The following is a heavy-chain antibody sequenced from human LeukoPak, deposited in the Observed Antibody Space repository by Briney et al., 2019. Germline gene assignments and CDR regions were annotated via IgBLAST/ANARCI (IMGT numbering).Heavy chain of an antibody. D-gene: IGHD6-19*01. CDR3: ARDRVGVGGNGWEN. J-gene: IGHJ4*02. CDR1: GYTFTSYD. V-gene: IGHV1-8*03. Sequence: GASVKVSCKASGYTFTSYDINWVRQATGQGLEWMGWLNPNSGNTGYAQKFQGRVTISRNTSINTAYMELSSLTSEDTAVYFCARDRVGVGGNGWENWGQGTLVTVSS. CDR2: LNPNSGNT.